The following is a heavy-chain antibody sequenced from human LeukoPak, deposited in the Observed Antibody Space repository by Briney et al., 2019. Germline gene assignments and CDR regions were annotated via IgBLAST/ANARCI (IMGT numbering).Heavy chain of an antibody. CDR1: GYTFTSYG. V-gene: IGHV1-69*04. J-gene: IGHJ4*02. CDR3: ARDIKKGSSWYEAAY. Sequence: ASVKVSCKASGYTFTSYGISWVRQAPGQGLEWMGRIIPILGIANYAQKFQGRVTITADKSTSTAYMELSSLRSEDTAVYYCARDIKKGSSWYEAAYWGQGTLVTVSS. D-gene: IGHD6-13*01. CDR2: IIPILGIA.